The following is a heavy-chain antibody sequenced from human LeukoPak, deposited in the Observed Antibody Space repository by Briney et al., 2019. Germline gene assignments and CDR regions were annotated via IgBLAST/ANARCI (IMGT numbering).Heavy chain of an antibody. Sequence: ASVKVSCKASRYTFTSYDINWVRQATGQGLEWMGWMNPNSGNTGYAQKFQGRVTMTRNTSISTAYMELSSLRSEDTAVYYCARDASVPQHPDGFDYWGQGTLVTVSS. V-gene: IGHV1-8*01. CDR1: RYTFTSYD. J-gene: IGHJ4*02. D-gene: IGHD6-13*01. CDR3: ARDASVPQHPDGFDY. CDR2: MNPNSGNT.